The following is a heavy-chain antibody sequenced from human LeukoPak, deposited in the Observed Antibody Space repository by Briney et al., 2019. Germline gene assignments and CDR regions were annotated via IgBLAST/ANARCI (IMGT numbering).Heavy chain of an antibody. CDR3: AKDLARYYYDSSGYFFDY. CDR2: ISGSGGST. V-gene: IGHV3-23*01. D-gene: IGHD3-22*01. J-gene: IGHJ4*02. CDR1: GFTFSSYA. Sequence: GGSLRLSCAASGFTFSSYAMSWVRQAPGKGLEWVSAISGSGGSTYYADSVKGRFTISRDNSKNTLYLQMNSLRAEDTAVYYCAKDLARYYYDSSGYFFDYWGQGTLVTVSS.